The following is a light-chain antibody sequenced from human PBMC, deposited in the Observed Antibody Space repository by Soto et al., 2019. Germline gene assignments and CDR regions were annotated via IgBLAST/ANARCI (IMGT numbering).Light chain of an antibody. Sequence: IVMTQSPAPLSVSPGERATLSCRASQSVSNNLAWYQQKPGQAPRLLIYRASTRATGIPARFRGSGSGTECTLTISSRQSEDFAVYDCQQYKYWPVGGTFGQGTELEIK. CDR3: QQYKYWPVGGT. J-gene: IGKJ2*01. CDR2: RAS. V-gene: IGKV3-15*01. CDR1: QSVSNN.